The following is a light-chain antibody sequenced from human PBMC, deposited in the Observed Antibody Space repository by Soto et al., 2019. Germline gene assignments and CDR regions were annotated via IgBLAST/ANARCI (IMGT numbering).Light chain of an antibody. J-gene: IGLJ2*01. CDR1: SSDVGGYNY. Sequence: QAVVTQPASVSGSPGQSITISCTGTSSDVGGYNYVSWYQQHPGKAPKLMIYDVNNRPSGISNRFSGSKSGNTASLTISGLQAEDEADYYCNSYTGSSILGVFGGGTKLTVL. CDR2: DVN. V-gene: IGLV2-14*01. CDR3: NSYTGSSILGV.